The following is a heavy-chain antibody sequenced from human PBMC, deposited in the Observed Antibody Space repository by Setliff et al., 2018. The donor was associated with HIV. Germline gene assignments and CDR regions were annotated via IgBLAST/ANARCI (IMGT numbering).Heavy chain of an antibody. CDR2: IVVGSGNT. D-gene: IGHD3-10*01. V-gene: IGHV1-58*01. Sequence: GASVKVSCKASGFTFTSSAVQWVRQARGQRLEWIGWIVVGSGNTNYAQKFQERVTITRDMSTSTAYMELSSLRSEDTAVYYCAAGTYYYGSGSRSRSPFDYWGQGTPVTVSS. CDR1: GFTFTSSA. CDR3: AAGTYYYGSGSRSRSPFDY. J-gene: IGHJ4*02.